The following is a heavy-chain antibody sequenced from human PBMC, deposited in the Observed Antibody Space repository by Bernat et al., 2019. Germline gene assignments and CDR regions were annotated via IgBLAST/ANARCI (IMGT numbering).Heavy chain of an antibody. D-gene: IGHD2-2*02. CDR1: GFTFSSYW. CDR3: ARVSWDIVVVPAAIQEPRYAFDI. Sequence: EVQLVESGGGLVQPGGSLRLSCAASGFTFSSYWMSWVRQAPGKGLEWVANIKQDGSEKYYVVSVKGRFTISRDNAKNSLYLQMNSLRAEDTAVYYCARVSWDIVVVPAAIQEPRYAFDIWGQGTMVTVSS. V-gene: IGHV3-7*03. J-gene: IGHJ3*02. CDR2: IKQDGSEK.